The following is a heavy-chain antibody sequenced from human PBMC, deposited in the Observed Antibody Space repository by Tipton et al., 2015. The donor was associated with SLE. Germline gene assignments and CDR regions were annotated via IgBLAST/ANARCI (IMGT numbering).Heavy chain of an antibody. Sequence: TLSLTCAVYGGSFSGYYWSWIRQPPGKGLEWIGEINHSGSTNYNPSLKSRVTISVDTSKNQFSLKLSSVTAADTAVYYCARAGYESSDAFDIWGQGTMVTVSS. V-gene: IGHV4-34*01. J-gene: IGHJ3*02. CDR2: INHSGST. CDR3: ARAGYESSDAFDI. D-gene: IGHD3-22*01. CDR1: GGSFSGYY.